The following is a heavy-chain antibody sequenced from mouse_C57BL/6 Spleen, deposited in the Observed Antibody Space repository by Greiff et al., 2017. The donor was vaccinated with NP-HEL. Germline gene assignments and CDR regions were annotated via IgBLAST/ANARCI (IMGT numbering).Heavy chain of an antibody. V-gene: IGHV1-69*01. Sequence: QVQLQQPGAELVMPGASVKLSCKASGYTFTSYWMHWVKQRPGQGLEWIGEIDPSDSYTNYNQKFKGKSTLTVDKSSSTAYMQLSSLTSEDSAVYYCARGETGFAYWGQGTLVTVSA. J-gene: IGHJ3*01. CDR2: IDPSDSYT. CDR3: ARGETGFAY. CDR1: GYTFTSYW.